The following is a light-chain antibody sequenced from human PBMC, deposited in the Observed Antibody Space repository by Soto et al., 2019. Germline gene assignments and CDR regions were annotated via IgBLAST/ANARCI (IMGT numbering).Light chain of an antibody. V-gene: IGKV3-15*01. J-gene: IGKJ2*01. Sequence: EIVMTQSPATQSVSPGERATLSCRASQSVSSNLAWYQQKPGQAPRLLIYAASTRATGIPARFSGSGSGTEFTLTISSLQSEDFAVYYCQQYNKWPPYTFGQGTKLEI. CDR3: QQYNKWPPYT. CDR2: AAS. CDR1: QSVSSN.